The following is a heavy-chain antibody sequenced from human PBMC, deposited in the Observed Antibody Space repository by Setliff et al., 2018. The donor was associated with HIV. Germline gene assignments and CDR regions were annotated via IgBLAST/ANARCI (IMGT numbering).Heavy chain of an antibody. D-gene: IGHD3-3*01. V-gene: IGHV1-69*06. CDR1: GYTFTSYG. J-gene: IGHJ4*02. Sequence: GASVKVSCKASGYTFTSYGISWVRQAPGQGLEWMGWIIPMFGATKNAQRFQGRVTITADRSTSTVHMELRSLRSEDTAVYYCARELKGVYDSWSSSDPPYYFDNWGQGTLVTVSS. CDR3: ARELKGVYDSWSSSDPPYYFDN. CDR2: IIPMFGAT.